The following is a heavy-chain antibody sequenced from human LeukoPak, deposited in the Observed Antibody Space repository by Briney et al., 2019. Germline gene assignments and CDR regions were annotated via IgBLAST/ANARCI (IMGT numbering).Heavy chain of an antibody. CDR2: ISAYNGNT. D-gene: IGHD6-6*01. J-gene: IGHJ4*02. Sequence: ASVKVSCKASGYTFTSYGISWVRQAPGQGPEWMGWISAYNGNTNYAQKLQGRVTMTTDTSTSTAYMELRSLRSDDTAVYHCARDPRIAARGRRFDYWGQGTLVTVSS. V-gene: IGHV1-18*01. CDR3: ARDPRIAARGRRFDY. CDR1: GYTFTSYG.